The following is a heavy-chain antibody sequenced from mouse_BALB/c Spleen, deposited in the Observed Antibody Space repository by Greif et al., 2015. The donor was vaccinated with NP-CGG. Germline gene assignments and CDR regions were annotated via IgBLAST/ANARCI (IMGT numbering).Heavy chain of an antibody. CDR3: ARHAYYGKGYFDY. J-gene: IGHJ2*01. Sequence: EVQVVESGGGLVKPGGSLKLSCAASGFAVSSYDMSWVRQTPEKRLEWVAYISSGGGSTYYPDTVKGRFTISRDNAKNTLYLQMSSLKSEDTAMYYCARHAYYGKGYFDYWGQGTTLTVSS. CDR2: ISSGGGST. V-gene: IGHV5-12-1*01. CDR1: GFAVSSYD. D-gene: IGHD2-10*01.